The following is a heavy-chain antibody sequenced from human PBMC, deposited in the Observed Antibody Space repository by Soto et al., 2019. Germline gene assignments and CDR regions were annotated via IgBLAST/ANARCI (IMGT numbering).Heavy chain of an antibody. CDR3: ARGVTIFGGNNWFDP. Sequence: SETLSLTCTVSGGSISSYYWSWIRQPPGKGLEWIGYIYYSGSTNYNPSLKSRVTISVDTSKNQFSLKLSSVTAADTAVYYCARGVTIFGGNNWFDPWGQGTLVTVSS. J-gene: IGHJ5*02. CDR1: GGSISSYY. V-gene: IGHV4-59*01. D-gene: IGHD3-3*01. CDR2: IYYSGST.